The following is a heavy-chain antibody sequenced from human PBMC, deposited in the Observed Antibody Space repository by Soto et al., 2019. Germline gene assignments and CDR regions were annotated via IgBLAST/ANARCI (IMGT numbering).Heavy chain of an antibody. J-gene: IGHJ5*02. CDR3: GRGVGKWFGETTNWFAP. V-gene: IGHV4-59*01. D-gene: IGHD3-10*01. CDR1: GGSISSYY. CDR2: IYYSGST. Sequence: QVQLQESGPGLVKPSETLSLTCAVSGGSISSYYWSWIRQPPGKGLEWIGYIYYSGSTNYNPSLKSRVTASVDTSKNQFSLKLSSVTAAETAVYYCGRGVGKWFGETTNWFAPWGQGTLVTVSS.